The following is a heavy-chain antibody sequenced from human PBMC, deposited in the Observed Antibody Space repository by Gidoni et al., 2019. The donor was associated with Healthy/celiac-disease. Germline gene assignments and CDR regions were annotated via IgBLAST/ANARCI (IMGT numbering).Heavy chain of an antibody. D-gene: IGHD3-16*01. CDR1: GYTFNSYG. CDR3: ARDSLGPWGENHFDY. J-gene: IGHJ4*02. Sequence: QVQLVQSGAEVKKPGASVKVSCTASGYTFNSYGISWVRQAPGQGLEWMGWISAYNGNTNYAQKLQGRVTMTTDTSTSTAYMELRSLRSDDTAVYYCARDSLGPWGENHFDYWGQGTLVTVSS. CDR2: ISAYNGNT. V-gene: IGHV1-18*01.